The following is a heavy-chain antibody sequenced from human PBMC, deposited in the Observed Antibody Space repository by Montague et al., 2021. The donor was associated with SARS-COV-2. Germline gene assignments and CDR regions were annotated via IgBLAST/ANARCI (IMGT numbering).Heavy chain of an antibody. J-gene: IGHJ3*02. D-gene: IGHD3-10*01. Sequence: SLRLSCAASGFTSNSYGMHWVRQAPGKGLEWAAVIWYGGSNKYYADSVKGRFTISRDNSKNTLYLQMNSLRAEDTAVYYCARDRYYYGSGSLDAFDIWGQGTMVTVSS. CDR2: IWYGGSNK. V-gene: IGHV3-33*01. CDR1: GFTSNSYG. CDR3: ARDRYYYGSGSLDAFDI.